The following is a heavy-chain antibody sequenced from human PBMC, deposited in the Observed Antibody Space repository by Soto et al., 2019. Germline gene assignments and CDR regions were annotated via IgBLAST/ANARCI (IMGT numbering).Heavy chain of an antibody. Sequence: PGGSLRLSCAASGFTFSSYGMHWVRQAPGKGLEWVAVISYDGSNKYYADSVKGRFTISRDNSKNTLYLQMNSLRAEDTAVYYCAKAEHDDSSGYYPTYYFDYWGQGTLVTVSS. CDR1: GFTFSSYG. CDR3: AKAEHDDSSGYYPTYYFDY. J-gene: IGHJ4*02. V-gene: IGHV3-30*18. CDR2: ISYDGSNK. D-gene: IGHD3-22*01.